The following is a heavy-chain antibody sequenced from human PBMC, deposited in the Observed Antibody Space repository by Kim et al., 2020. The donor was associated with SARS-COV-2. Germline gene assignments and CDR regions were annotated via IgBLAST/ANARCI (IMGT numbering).Heavy chain of an antibody. D-gene: IGHD6-13*01. Sequence: GRFTSTRDNSKNTLYLQMNSLRAVDTAVYYCARDLWEVGAAAFSYWYFDLWGRGTLVTVSS. V-gene: IGHV3-30*01. CDR3: ARDLWEVGAAAFSYWYFDL. J-gene: IGHJ2*01.